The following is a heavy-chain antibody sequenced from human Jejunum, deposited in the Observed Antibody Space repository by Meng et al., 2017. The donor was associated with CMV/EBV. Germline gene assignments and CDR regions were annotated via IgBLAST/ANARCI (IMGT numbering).Heavy chain of an antibody. CDR3: ARASYELLYGGFDY. V-gene: IGHV3-74*01. J-gene: IGHJ4*02. CDR1: GFAFSGYW. D-gene: IGHD2-2*02. Sequence: SGFAFSGYWMHWVRQAPGERLIWVSRINTDGTNSAHADSVKGRFSISRDNADNTVFLQMNSLRVEDTGIYYCARASYELLYGGFDYWGQGTLVTVSS. CDR2: INTDGTNS.